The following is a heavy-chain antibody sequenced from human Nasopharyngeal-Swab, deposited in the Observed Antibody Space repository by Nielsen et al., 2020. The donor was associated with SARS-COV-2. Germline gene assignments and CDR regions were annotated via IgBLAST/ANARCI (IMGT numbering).Heavy chain of an antibody. Sequence: SETLSLTCTVSGGSISPYYWGWIRQPPGKGLEWIGYIYYTGSTNYNPSLKSRVTISVDRSKNQFSLKLSSVTAADTAVYYCARDRRAPWYYGIDVWGQGTTVTVSS. V-gene: IGHV4-59*12. CDR2: IYYTGST. D-gene: IGHD2-15*01. CDR3: ARDRRAPWYYGIDV. J-gene: IGHJ6*02. CDR1: GGSISPYY.